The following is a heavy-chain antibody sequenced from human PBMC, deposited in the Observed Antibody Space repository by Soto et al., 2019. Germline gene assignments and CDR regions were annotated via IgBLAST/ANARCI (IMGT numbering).Heavy chain of an antibody. D-gene: IGHD4-17*01. V-gene: IGHV1-3*01. CDR1: GYTFTSYA. J-gene: IGHJ6*02. CDR3: ARWPKETTVTTPYGMDV. CDR2: INAGNGNT. Sequence: ASVKVSCKASGYTFTSYAMHWVRQAPGQRLEWMGWINAGNGNTKYSQEFRGRVTITRDTSASTAYMELSSLRSEDTAVYYCARWPKETTVTTPYGMDVWGQGATVTVSS.